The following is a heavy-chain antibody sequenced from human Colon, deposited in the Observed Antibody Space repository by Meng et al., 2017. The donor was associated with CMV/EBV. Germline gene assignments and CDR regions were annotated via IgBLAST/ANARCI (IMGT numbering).Heavy chain of an antibody. CDR3: AKGSLEWLYYGMDV. CDR2: IYAGGRNT. Sequence: GGSLRLSCAGSGFTFRNYAMSWVSQAPGKGLEWVAVIYAGGRNTYYADSVKGRFNISRDDSKNMLYMQMKSLKTQDTAVYYCAKGSLEWLYYGMDVWGQGTTVTVSS. D-gene: IGHD3-3*01. J-gene: IGHJ6*02. V-gene: IGHV3-23*03. CDR1: GFTFRNYA.